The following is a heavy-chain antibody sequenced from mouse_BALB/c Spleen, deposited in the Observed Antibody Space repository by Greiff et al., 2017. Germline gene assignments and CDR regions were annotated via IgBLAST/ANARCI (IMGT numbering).Heavy chain of an antibody. Sequence: VKLQESGPGLVAPSQSLSITCTVSGFSLTSYGVHWVRQPPGKGLEWLGVIWAGGSTNYNSALMSRLSISKDNSKSQVFLKMNSLQTDDTAMYYCASTATGWFAYWGQGTLVTVSA. D-gene: IGHD1-2*01. J-gene: IGHJ3*01. CDR2: IWAGGST. CDR1: GFSLTSYG. CDR3: ASTATGWFAY. V-gene: IGHV2-9*02.